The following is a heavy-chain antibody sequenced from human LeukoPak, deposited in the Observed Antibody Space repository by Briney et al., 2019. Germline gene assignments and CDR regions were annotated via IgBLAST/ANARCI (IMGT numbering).Heavy chain of an antibody. CDR3: AKLGYCSSTSCSMGGLDF. CDR1: GFTFSSYA. Sequence: GGSLRLSCAASGFTFSSYAMSWVRRSPGKGLEWVSGISGRGGSTYYADSVTGRFTISRDNSKNTLYLQMNSLRAEDTAIYYCAKLGYCSSTSCSMGGLDFWGQGTLVTVSS. CDR2: ISGRGGST. D-gene: IGHD2-2*01. V-gene: IGHV3-23*01. J-gene: IGHJ4*02.